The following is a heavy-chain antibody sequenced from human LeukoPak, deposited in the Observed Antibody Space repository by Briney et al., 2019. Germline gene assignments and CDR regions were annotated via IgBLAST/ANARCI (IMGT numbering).Heavy chain of an antibody. V-gene: IGHV4-30-4*01. Sequence: PSETLSLTCTVSGGSISSGDYYWSWIRQPPGKGLEWIGYIYYSGSTYYNPSLKSRVTISVDTSKNQFSLKLSSVTAADTAVYYCARDVTDSSYFDYWAREPWSPSPQ. J-gene: IGHJ4*02. D-gene: IGHD2-15*01. CDR3: ARDVTDSSYFDY. CDR2: IYYSGST. CDR1: GGSISSGDYY.